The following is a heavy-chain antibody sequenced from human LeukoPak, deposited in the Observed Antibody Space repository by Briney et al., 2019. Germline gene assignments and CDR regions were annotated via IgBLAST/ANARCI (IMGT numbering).Heavy chain of an antibody. V-gene: IGHV4-34*01. CDR1: GGSFSSYY. J-gene: IGHJ6*02. CDR3: ARKSQTSSSWQPGVVDV. Sequence: SETLSLTCAVYGGSFSSYYLSWIRQPPGKGLEWIGEINHSGSTNYNPALKSRVTISVDTSKNQFSLKLSSVTAADTAVYYCARKSQTSSSWQPGVVDVWGQGTTVTVSS. D-gene: IGHD6-13*01. CDR2: INHSGST.